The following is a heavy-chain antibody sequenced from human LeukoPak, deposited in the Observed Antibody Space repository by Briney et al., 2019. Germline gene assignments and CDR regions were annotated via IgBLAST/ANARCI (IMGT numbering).Heavy chain of an antibody. V-gene: IGHV3-23*01. CDR3: AKDSRSTLPRGRLDY. J-gene: IGHJ4*02. D-gene: IGHD2-21*02. CDR1: GFTFSSYA. Sequence: GGSLRLSRAASGFTFSSYAMSWVRQAPGKGLEWVSGISGSGGTTYYADSVKGRFTISRDNSKNTYLQMNSLRAEDTAAYYCAKDSRSTLPRGRLDYWGQGTLVTVSS. CDR2: ISGSGGTT.